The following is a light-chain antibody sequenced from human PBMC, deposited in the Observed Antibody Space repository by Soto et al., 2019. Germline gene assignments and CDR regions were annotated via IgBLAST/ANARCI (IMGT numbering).Light chain of an antibody. J-gene: IGLJ1*01. CDR3: CSNAGSHSYF. CDR1: SRDIGGYNY. Sequence: QSALTQPPSASGSPGQSVTISCTGTSRDIGGYNYVSWYQQHPGKAPKLLIYEATKRPSGVPDRFSGSKSGNTASLTVSGLQADDEADYFCCSNAGSHSYFFGTGTKVTVL. CDR2: EAT. V-gene: IGLV2-8*01.